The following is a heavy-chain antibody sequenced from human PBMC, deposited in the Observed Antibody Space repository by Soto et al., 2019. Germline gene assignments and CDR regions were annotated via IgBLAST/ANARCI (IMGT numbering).Heavy chain of an antibody. V-gene: IGHV3-21*01. CDR3: AREIYSSSWGNYYYYYGMDV. J-gene: IGHJ6*02. CDR1: GFTFSSYS. CDR2: ISSSISYI. Sequence: PGGSLRLSCAASGFTFSSYSMNWVRQAPGKGLEWVSSISSSISYIYYADSVKGRFTISRDNAKNSLYLQMNSLRAEDTAVYYCAREIYSSSWGNYYYYYGMDVWGQGTTVTVS. D-gene: IGHD6-13*01.